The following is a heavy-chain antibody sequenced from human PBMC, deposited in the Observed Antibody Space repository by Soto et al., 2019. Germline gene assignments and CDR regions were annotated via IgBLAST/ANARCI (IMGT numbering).Heavy chain of an antibody. CDR2: ISSSSSYT. CDR3: ARYRGYYYYGMDV. CDR1: GFTFSDYY. J-gene: IGHJ6*02. V-gene: IGHV3-11*06. D-gene: IGHD1-26*01. Sequence: GSRRLSCAASGFTFSDYYMSWIRQAPGKGLEWVSYISSSSSYTNYADSVKGRFTISRDNAKNSLYLQMNSLRAEDTAVYYCARYRGYYYYGMDVWGQGTTVTVSS.